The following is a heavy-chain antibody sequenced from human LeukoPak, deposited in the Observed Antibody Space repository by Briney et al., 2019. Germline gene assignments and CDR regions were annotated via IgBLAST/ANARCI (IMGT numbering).Heavy chain of an antibody. CDR1: GFTFSSYW. J-gene: IGHJ4*02. CDR2: INTDGSST. D-gene: IGHD3-10*01. Sequence: GGSLRLSCAASGFTFSSYWMHWVRQAPGKGLVWVSRINTDGSSTSYADSVKGRFTISRDNSKNTLYLQMNSLRAEDTAVYYCAKDRAIPNGIKGRHPNLPVRGLDYWGQGTLVTVSS. V-gene: IGHV3-74*01. CDR3: AKDRAIPNGIKGRHPNLPVRGLDY.